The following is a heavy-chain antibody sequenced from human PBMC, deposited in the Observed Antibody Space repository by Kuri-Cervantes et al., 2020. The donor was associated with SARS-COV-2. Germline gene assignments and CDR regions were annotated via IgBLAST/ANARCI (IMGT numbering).Heavy chain of an antibody. CDR3: ARDAPDIVVVPAATYRDAFDI. V-gene: IGHV3-30-3*01. CDR2: ISYDGSNK. D-gene: IGHD2-2*01. CDR1: GFSFSSYA. Sequence: GESLKISCAATGFSFSSYAMHWVRQAPGKGLEWVAVISYDGSNKYYADSVKGRFTISRDNAKNTLYLQMNSLRAEDTAVYYCARDAPDIVVVPAATYRDAFDIWGQGTMVTVSS. J-gene: IGHJ3*02.